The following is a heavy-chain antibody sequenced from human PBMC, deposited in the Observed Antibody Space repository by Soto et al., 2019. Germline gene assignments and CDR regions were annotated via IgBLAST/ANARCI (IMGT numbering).Heavy chain of an antibody. V-gene: IGHV1-18*01. CDR1: GYTFTSYG. CDR2: SSAYNGNT. Sequence: ASVQVSCKASGYTFTSYGISWVRRAPGHGLERVGWSSAYNGNTNYAQKLQGRVTMTTDTSTSTAYMEPRSLRADDTAVYYCGRDRFNSSTYYYYGMDVWGQGTTVTVSS. J-gene: IGHJ6*02. D-gene: IGHD6-6*01. CDR3: GRDRFNSSTYYYYGMDV.